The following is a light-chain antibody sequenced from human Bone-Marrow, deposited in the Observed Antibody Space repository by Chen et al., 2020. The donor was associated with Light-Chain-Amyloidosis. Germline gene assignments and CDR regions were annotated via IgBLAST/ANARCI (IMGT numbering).Light chain of an antibody. Sequence: SYELTQPPSVSVSPGQTARITCSGDDLPTKYAYWYQQKPGQAPVLVIHRDTERPSGISERFSGSISWTTATLTISGVQAEDEADYHCQSADSSGTYEVIFGGGTKLTVL. CDR2: RDT. J-gene: IGLJ2*01. V-gene: IGLV3-25*03. CDR1: DLPTKY. CDR3: QSADSSGTYEVI.